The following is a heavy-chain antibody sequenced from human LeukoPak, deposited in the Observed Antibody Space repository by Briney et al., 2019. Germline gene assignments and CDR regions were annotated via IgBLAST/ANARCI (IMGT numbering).Heavy chain of an antibody. J-gene: IGHJ3*02. V-gene: IGHV1-2*02. CDR1: GYPFTRYY. CDR2: INPNSGGT. Sequence: ASVKVSCQASGYPFTRYYMHWVRPAPGQGREWMGWINPNSGGTNCAQKFQGRVTMTRDTSISTAYMELSRLRSDDTAVYYCATASTFCGGDCYPNDAFDIWGQGTMVTVSS. D-gene: IGHD2-21*02. CDR3: ATASTFCGGDCYPNDAFDI.